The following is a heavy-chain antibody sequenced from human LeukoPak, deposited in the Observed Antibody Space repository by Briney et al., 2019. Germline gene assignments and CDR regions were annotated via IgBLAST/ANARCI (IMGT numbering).Heavy chain of an antibody. D-gene: IGHD3-22*01. V-gene: IGHV3-23*01. J-gene: IGHJ4*02. CDR2: VSGSGGST. CDR3: AKNEVVTIDY. Sequence: GGSLRLSCAASGFTFSSYAISWVRQAPGKGLEWVSAVSGSGGSTYYADSVKGRFTISRDNSKNTLYLQMNSLRAEDTAVYYCAKNEVVTIDYWGQGTLVTVSS. CDR1: GFTFSSYA.